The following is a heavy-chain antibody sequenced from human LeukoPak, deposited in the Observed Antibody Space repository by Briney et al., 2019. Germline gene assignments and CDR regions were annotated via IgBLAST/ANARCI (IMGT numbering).Heavy chain of an antibody. J-gene: IGHJ5*02. D-gene: IGHD2-15*01. CDR3: ARVRYCSGGSCYSGWFDP. CDR2: IIPIFGTA. V-gene: IGHV1-69*05. CDR1: GGTFNNSA. Sequence: SVKVSCKTSGGTFNNSAISWVRQAPGQGLEWMGGIIPIFGTANYAQKFQGRVTITTDESTSTAYMELSSLRSEDTAVYYCARVRYCSGGSCYSGWFDPWGQGTLVTASS.